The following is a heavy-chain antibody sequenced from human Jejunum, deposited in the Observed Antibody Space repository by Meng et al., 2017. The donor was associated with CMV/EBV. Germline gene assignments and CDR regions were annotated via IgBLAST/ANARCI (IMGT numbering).Heavy chain of an antibody. CDR3: ARVSSGWDYFDY. CDR1: GGSVSSGGYY. Sequence: GHRQESGPGLLNPSQTLSLTCTFSGGSVSSGGYYWTWIRQHPGKGLEWFGHIYYSGSTFYNPSLKRRVIISIGTSKDQFSLNLRSVTAADTAVYYCARVSSGWDYFDYWGQGTLVTVSS. D-gene: IGHD6-19*01. CDR2: IYYSGST. V-gene: IGHV4-31*03. J-gene: IGHJ4*02.